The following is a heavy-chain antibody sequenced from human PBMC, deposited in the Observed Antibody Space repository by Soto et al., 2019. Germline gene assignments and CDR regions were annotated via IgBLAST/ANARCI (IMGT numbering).Heavy chain of an antibody. D-gene: IGHD6-13*01. CDR2: LFYSGST. Sequence: SETLSLTCTVSGGSISGDGSYWSWIRQHPGKGLEWIGCLFYSGSTYYNPSLKSRVTISVDTSKNQFSLKLSSVTAADTAVYYCARGLAAAGLFGFGPWGQGTLVTVSS. J-gene: IGHJ5*02. CDR3: ARGLAAAGLFGFGP. CDR1: GGSISGDGSY. V-gene: IGHV4-31*03.